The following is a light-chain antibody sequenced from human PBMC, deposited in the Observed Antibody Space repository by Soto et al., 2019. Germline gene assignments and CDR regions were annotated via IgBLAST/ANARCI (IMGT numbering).Light chain of an antibody. Sequence: DIQMTQSPSSLSESXGDGVTITXXXSQNITNNLSWYQQKPGKAPNLLIYHASKLAKGVTSRFSGSGSGTDFSFIITSLQREDLATYYCQQYYGLPPLTFGQGARLEIK. CDR2: HAS. CDR1: QNITNN. CDR3: QQYYGLPPLT. V-gene: IGKV1-33*01. J-gene: IGKJ5*01.